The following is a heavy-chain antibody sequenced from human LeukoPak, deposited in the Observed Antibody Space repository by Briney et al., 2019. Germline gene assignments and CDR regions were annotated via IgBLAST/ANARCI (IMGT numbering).Heavy chain of an antibody. CDR2: ITPSSGGT. CDR3: AAIPPYYYDSSGKKYYSDY. Sequence: ASVKVSCKASGYTLTDYYIHWVRQAPGQGLEWMGWITPSSGGTIYAQKFQGRVTMTRDMSISTAYMELSSLRSEDTAVYYCAAIPPYYYDSSGKKYYSDYWGQGTLITVSS. V-gene: IGHV1-2*02. CDR1: GYTLTDYY. J-gene: IGHJ4*02. D-gene: IGHD3-22*01.